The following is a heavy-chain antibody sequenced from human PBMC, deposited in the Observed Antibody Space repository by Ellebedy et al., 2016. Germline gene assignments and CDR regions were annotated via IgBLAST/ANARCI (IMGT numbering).Heavy chain of an antibody. J-gene: IGHJ1*01. CDR1: GYSFTSYD. V-gene: IGHV1-8*01. Sequence: ASVKVSXXASGYSFTSYDINWVRQATGQGLEWMGRMHPYSGDTGYARKFQGRVTMTRNTSMTTAYMELSSLRSEDTAVYYCARGPQVAQYFEHWGQGTPVTVSS. CDR2: MHPYSGDT. CDR3: ARGPQVAQYFEH.